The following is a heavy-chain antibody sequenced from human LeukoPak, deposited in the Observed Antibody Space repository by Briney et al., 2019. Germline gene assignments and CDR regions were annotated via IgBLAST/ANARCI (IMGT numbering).Heavy chain of an antibody. V-gene: IGHV4-39*01. CDR2: IYYSGRT. CDR3: ARRRYYDSSGYLE. J-gene: IGHJ1*01. Sequence: KTSETLSLTCTIFGDSVSRSDSYWDWIRQPPGKGLEWIGTIYYSGRTYYSPSLKSRVTLSVDMSNNQFSLTLSSVTAADTALYFCARRRYYDSSGYLEWGQGTLVTVSS. D-gene: IGHD3-22*01. CDR1: GDSVSRSDSY.